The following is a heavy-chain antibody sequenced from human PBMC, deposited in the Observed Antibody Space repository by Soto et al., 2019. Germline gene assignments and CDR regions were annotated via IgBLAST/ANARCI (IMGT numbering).Heavy chain of an antibody. CDR2: ISGDNAKT. CDR3: ARASYYDCVWGNYRPSYYSDY. D-gene: IGHD3-16*02. CDR1: GYTFFSSG. V-gene: IGHV1-18*01. Sequence: AXVKVSCKTSGYTFFSSGTTWVRQAPGQGLEWMGWISGDNAKTMYAQKIQGRVTMTTDTSTSTAYMELRSLRSDDTAVYYCARASYYDCVWGNYRPSYYSDYWGQGTLVTVSS. J-gene: IGHJ4*02.